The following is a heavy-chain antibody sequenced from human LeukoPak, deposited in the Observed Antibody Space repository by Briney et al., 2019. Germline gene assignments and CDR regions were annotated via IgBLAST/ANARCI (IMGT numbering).Heavy chain of an antibody. CDR3: AKDYRGSGYFFDV. CDR1: GFTFSSYS. Sequence: GGSLRLSCATSGFTFSSYSMNWVRQAPGKGLEWISYIISSSSVIYYADSVKGRFTISRDNAKSSLYLQMNSLRAEDTAIYSCAKDYRGSGYFFDVWGQGTMVAVSS. V-gene: IGHV3-48*01. D-gene: IGHD3-3*01. J-gene: IGHJ3*01. CDR2: IISSSSVI.